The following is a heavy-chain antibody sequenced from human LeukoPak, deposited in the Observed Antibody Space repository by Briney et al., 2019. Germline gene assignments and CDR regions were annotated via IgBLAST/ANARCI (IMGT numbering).Heavy chain of an antibody. CDR2: IYYSGST. CDR3: AREEWFDP. Sequence: SETLSLTCTVSGGSISSGDYYWSWIRQPPGKGLEWIGYIYYSGSTYYNPSLKSRVTLSVDTSRNQFSLKLSSVTAADTAVYYCAREEWFDPWGQGTLVTVSS. V-gene: IGHV4-30-4*08. CDR1: GGSISSGDYY. J-gene: IGHJ5*02.